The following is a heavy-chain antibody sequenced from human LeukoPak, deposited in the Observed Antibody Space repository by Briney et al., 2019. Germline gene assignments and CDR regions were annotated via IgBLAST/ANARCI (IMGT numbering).Heavy chain of an antibody. Sequence: SETLSLTCTVSGGSISSYYWSWIRQPAGKGLEWIGRIYTSGNTNYNPSLKSRVTMSVDTSKNQFSLKLSSVTAADTAVYYCARTRLGYSSSWYDDYWGQGTLVTVSS. V-gene: IGHV4-4*07. J-gene: IGHJ4*02. CDR1: GGSISSYY. CDR2: IYTSGNT. CDR3: ARTRLGYSSSWYDDY. D-gene: IGHD6-13*01.